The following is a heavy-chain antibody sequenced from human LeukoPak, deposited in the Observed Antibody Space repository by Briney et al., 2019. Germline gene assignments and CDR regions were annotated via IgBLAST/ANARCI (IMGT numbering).Heavy chain of an antibody. CDR1: GCSLSSYY. Sequence: SETLSLTCPVSGCSLSSYYWSWLRQPPGKGLEWIGYVSYSGSTNYNPSLKSRVTISEDTSKNHFSLKLSSVTAADTAVYYCAMYNFWSGYYGDYWGQGTLVTVSS. CDR3: AMYNFWSGYYGDY. J-gene: IGHJ4*02. CDR2: VSYSGST. V-gene: IGHV4-59*01. D-gene: IGHD3-3*01.